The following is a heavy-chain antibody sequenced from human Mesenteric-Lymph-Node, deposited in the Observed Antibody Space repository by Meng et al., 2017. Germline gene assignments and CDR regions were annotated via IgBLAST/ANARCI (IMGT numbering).Heavy chain of an antibody. V-gene: IGHV2-5*01. CDR1: GFSLTTRGVG. J-gene: IGHJ4*02. Sequence: SGPTLVKPTQTRTLTCTFSGFSLTTRGVGVGWIRQPPGNALEWLALIYWNDDKRYSPSLKNGLNITKDTSKNQVNLTMTNMDPVDTATYYCVHRVREYTSGRPFDYWGQGTLVTVSS. CDR3: VHRVREYTSGRPFDY. CDR2: IYWNDDK. D-gene: IGHD5-18*01.